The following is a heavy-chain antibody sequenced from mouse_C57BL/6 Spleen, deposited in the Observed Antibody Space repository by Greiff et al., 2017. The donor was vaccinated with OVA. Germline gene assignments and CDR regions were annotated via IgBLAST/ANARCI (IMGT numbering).Heavy chain of an antibody. J-gene: IGHJ1*03. V-gene: IGHV1-52*01. CDR1: GYTFTSYW. CDR2: IDPSDSDT. Sequence: QVQLQQPGAELVRPGSSVKLSCKASGYTFTSYWMHWVKQRPIQGLEWIGNIDPSDSDTHYNQKFKDKATLTVDKSSSTAYMQLSSLTSEDSAVYYCARKETGTDWYFDVWGTGTTVTVSS. D-gene: IGHD4-1*01. CDR3: ARKETGTDWYFDV.